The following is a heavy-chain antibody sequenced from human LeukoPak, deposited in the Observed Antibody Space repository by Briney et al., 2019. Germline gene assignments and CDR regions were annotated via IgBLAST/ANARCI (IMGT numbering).Heavy chain of an antibody. V-gene: IGHV4-39*01. CDR3: ARLPSDYYDSSANWFDP. Sequence: SETLSLTCTVSGGSVSTSQYDWAWIRQPPGKALEWIASSSFAGSTYYNPSLESRLSISVDTSKNQFSLKLSSVTTADTAVYYCARLPSDYYDSSANWFDPWGQGTLVTVSS. J-gene: IGHJ5*02. CDR2: SSFAGST. D-gene: IGHD3-22*01. CDR1: GGSVSTSQYD.